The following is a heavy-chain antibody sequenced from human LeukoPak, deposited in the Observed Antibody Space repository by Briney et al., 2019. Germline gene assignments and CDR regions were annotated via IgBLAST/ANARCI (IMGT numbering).Heavy chain of an antibody. CDR2: IYTSGST. CDR3: ARGLFSYGDYDPLDYFDY. CDR1: GGSISSYY. J-gene: IGHJ4*02. Sequence: SETLSLTRTVSGGSISSYYWSWIRQPTGKGLEWIGRIYTSGSTNYNPSLKSRVTMSVDTSKNQFSLKLSSVTAADTAVYYCARGLFSYGDYDPLDYFDYWGQGTLVTVSS. V-gene: IGHV4-4*07. D-gene: IGHD4-17*01.